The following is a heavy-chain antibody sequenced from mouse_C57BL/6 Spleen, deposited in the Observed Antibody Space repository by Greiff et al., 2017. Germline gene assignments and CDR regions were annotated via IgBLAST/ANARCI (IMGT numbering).Heavy chain of an antibody. V-gene: IGHV1-54*01. CDR1: GYAFTNYL. CDR2: INPGSGGT. CDR3: ARGGESYFDY. Sequence: QVQLQQSGAELVRPGTSVKVSCKASGYAFTNYLIEWVKQRPGQGLEWIGVINPGSGGTNYNEKFKGKATLTADKSSSTAYMQLSSLTFEESAIDLCARGGESYFDYGGEGTTLTVSS. J-gene: IGHJ2*01.